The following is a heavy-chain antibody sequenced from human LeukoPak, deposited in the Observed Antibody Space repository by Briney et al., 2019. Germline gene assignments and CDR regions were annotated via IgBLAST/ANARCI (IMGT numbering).Heavy chain of an antibody. Sequence: GGSLRLSCGASGFSLNTYEMNWVRQAPGKGLEWVSYIGASGSPIAYADSVKGRFTISRDNAKNSLYLQMTSLRAEDTTVYYCWGELWVGEFDAFYILGQGTMVTVSS. D-gene: IGHD3-10*01. CDR1: GFSLNTYE. CDR2: IGASGSPI. V-gene: IGHV3-48*03. CDR3: WGELWVGEFDAFYI. J-gene: IGHJ3*02.